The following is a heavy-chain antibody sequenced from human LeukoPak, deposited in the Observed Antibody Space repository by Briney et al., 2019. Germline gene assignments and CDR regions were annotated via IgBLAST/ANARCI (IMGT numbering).Heavy chain of an antibody. J-gene: IGHJ4*02. Sequence: PSETLSLTCTVSGGSISSGSYYWSWIRQPAGKGLEWIGRIYTSGSTNYNPSLKSRVTISVDTSKNQFSLKLSSVTAADTAVYYCAGDRRGGSSDYWGQGTLVTVSS. CDR3: AGDRRGGSSDY. CDR1: GGSISSGSYY. V-gene: IGHV4-61*02. D-gene: IGHD6-6*01. CDR2: IYTSGST.